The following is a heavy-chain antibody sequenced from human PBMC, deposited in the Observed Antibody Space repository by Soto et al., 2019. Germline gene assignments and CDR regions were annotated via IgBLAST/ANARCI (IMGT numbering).Heavy chain of an antibody. D-gene: IGHD6-19*01. CDR3: ALTPSSGWQIREYYFDY. CDR1: GFTVSSNY. CDR2: IYSGGST. Sequence: GGSLRLSCAASGFTVSSNYMSWVRQAPGKGLEWVSVIYSGGSTYYADSVKGRFTISRDNSKNTLYLQMNSLRAEDTAVYYCALTPSSGWQIREYYFDYWGQGTLVTVSS. J-gene: IGHJ4*02. V-gene: IGHV3-66*01.